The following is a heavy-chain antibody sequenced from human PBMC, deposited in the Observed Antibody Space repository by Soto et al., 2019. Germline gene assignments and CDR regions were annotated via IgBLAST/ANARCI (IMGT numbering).Heavy chain of an antibody. J-gene: IGHJ6*03. CDR2: INPSGGST. CDR3: ARAYYDFWSGYSPLYYMDV. Sequence: ASVKLSCKASGYTFTSYYMHWVRQAPGQGLEWMGIINPSGGSTSYAQKFQGRVTMTRDTSTSTVYMELSSLRSEDTAVYYCARAYYDFWSGYSPLYYMDVWGKGTTVTVSS. CDR1: GYTFTSYY. D-gene: IGHD3-3*01. V-gene: IGHV1-46*03.